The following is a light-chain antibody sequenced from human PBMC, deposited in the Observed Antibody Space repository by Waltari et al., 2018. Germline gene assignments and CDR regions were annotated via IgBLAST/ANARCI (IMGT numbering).Light chain of an antibody. V-gene: IGLV2-14*01. CDR1: SSDVGAYNS. CDR2: EVS. J-gene: IGLJ1*01. CDR3: SSYTSSTTLLYV. Sequence: QSALTPPASVSGSPGQSITISCTGTSSDVGAYNSFSWYQQHPGKAPQLMIYEVSNRPSGISNRFSGSKSGYTASLSISGLQAEDEAEYYCSSYTSSTTLLYVFGTGTKVTVL.